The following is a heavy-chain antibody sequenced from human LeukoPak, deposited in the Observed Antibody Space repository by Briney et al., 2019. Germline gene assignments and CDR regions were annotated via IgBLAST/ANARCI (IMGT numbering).Heavy chain of an antibody. CDR3: ANDGAYYDSSTDAFDI. CDR1: GFTFDDHG. V-gene: IGHV3-23*01. J-gene: IGHJ3*02. CDR2: ISGSGGST. D-gene: IGHD3-22*01. Sequence: GGSLRLSCAASGFTFDDHGMSWVRQAPGKGLEWVSAISGSGGSTYYADSVKGRFIISRDNSKNTLYLQMNSLRAEDTAVYYCANDGAYYDSSTDAFDIWGQGTMVTVSS.